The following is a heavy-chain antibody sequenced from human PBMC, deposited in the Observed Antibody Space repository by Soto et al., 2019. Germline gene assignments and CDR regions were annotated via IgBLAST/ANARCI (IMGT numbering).Heavy chain of an antibody. CDR1: GGTFSSYT. J-gene: IGHJ6*03. V-gene: IGHV1-69*02. CDR3: ARGVGYCSSTSCHKVVYYYYYMDV. Sequence: ASVKVSCKASGGTFSSYTISWVRQAPGQGLEWMGRIIPILGIANYAQKFQGRVTITADKSTSTAYMELSSLRSEDTAVYYCARGVGYCSSTSCHKVVYYYYYMDVWGKGTTVTVSS. D-gene: IGHD2-2*01. CDR2: IIPILGIA.